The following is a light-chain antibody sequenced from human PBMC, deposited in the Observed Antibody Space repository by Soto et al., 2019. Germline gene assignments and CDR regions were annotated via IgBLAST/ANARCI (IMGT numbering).Light chain of an antibody. Sequence: QSALTQPASVSGSPGQSITISCTGTSSDVGGYNLVSWYQQYPDKAPKLMIFDVNTRPSGVSNRFSGSKSGNTPSLTISGLQAEDEADYYCSSYKSSSTLPYVFGTGTKLTVL. CDR3: SSYKSSSTLPYV. J-gene: IGLJ1*01. V-gene: IGLV2-14*01. CDR1: SSDVGGYNL. CDR2: DVN.